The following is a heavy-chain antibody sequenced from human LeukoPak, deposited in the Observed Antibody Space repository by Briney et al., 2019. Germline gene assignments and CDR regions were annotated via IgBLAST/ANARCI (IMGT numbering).Heavy chain of an antibody. CDR1: GGSFSGYY. Sequence: SETLSLTCAVYGGSFSGYYWSWIRQPPGKGLEWIGEINHSGSTNYNPSLTSRVTISVDTSKNQFSLKLSSVTAADTAVYYCARVRYSYGYSGGYFDYWGQGTLVTVSS. CDR3: ARVRYSYGYSGGYFDY. J-gene: IGHJ4*02. V-gene: IGHV4-34*01. D-gene: IGHD5-18*01. CDR2: INHSGST.